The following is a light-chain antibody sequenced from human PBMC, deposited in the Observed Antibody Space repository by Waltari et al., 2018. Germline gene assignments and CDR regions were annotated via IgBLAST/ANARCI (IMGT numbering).Light chain of an antibody. CDR1: EGIRNY. V-gene: IGKV1-16*02. CDR3: QQYNQYPHT. J-gene: IGKJ2*01. CDR2: AAS. Sequence: DIQMTQYPSSLSASIRDRVTITCRASEGIRNYVAWFQQKPGKAPKSLIYAASTLHRRVPSKFTGSGFETDFTLTITSLQPDDFATYYCQQYNQYPHTFGQGTRLE.